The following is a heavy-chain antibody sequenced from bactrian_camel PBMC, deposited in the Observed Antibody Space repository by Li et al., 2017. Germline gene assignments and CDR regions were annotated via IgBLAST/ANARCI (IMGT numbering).Heavy chain of an antibody. CDR2: IYNVGSNT. V-gene: IGHV3-2*01. CDR1: GDPRSARC. Sequence: HVQLVESGGGSVQAGGSLRLSCAVSGDPRSARCMSWVRQAPGKGLEWVSSIYNVGSNTYYEDSVKGRFTISRDDAEKTVTLQMNSLKANDTALYYCAATSDGWFGFWQHWGKGTQVTVS. J-gene: IGHJ4*01. D-gene: IGHD5*01. CDR3: AATSDGWFGFWQH.